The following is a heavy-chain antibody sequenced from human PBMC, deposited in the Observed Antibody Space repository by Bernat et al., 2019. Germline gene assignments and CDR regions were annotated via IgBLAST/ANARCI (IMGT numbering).Heavy chain of an antibody. J-gene: IGHJ4*02. CDR2: IYYNGDT. D-gene: IGHD3-10*01. V-gene: IGHV4-59*01. Sequence: QVQLQESGPGLVKPSETLSLTCTVSGGSISTYFWNWIRQPPGRGLEWIGYIYYNGDTNYNPSLKSRVTIALDTSENQFSLKLTSVTAADTAMYYCARGAGVQGKLFHYWGRGTLVTVSS. CDR3: ARGAGVQGKLFHY. CDR1: GGSISTYF.